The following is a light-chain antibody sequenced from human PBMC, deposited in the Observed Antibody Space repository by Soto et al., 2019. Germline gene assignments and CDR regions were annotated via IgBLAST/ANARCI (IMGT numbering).Light chain of an antibody. CDR1: SSNIGSNT. J-gene: IGLJ2*01. CDR3: SSWDDSLNDSLV. Sequence: QSVLAQPPSASGTPGQRVTISCSGSSSNIGSNTVNWYQQLPGTAPKLLIFSTNQRPSGVPDRFSGSKSGTSASLAISGLQSEDEADYYCSSWDDSLNDSLVFGGGTKLTVL. CDR2: STN. V-gene: IGLV1-44*01.